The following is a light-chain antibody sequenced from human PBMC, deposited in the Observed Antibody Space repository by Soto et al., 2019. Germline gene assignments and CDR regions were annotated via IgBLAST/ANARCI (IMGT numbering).Light chain of an antibody. CDR1: QSVSTN. Sequence: EIVMTQSPDTLSVSPGERATLSCRASQSVSTNLAWYQQKPGQAPRLLIYGASTRATGIPARFSGSGSGTEFTLTISSLQSEDFAVYHWQQYNNWPYTFGQGTKLESK. CDR3: QQYNNWPYT. CDR2: GAS. V-gene: IGKV3-15*01. J-gene: IGKJ2*01.